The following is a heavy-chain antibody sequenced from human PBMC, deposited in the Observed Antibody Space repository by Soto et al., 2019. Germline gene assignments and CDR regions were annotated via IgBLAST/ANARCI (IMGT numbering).Heavy chain of an antibody. J-gene: IGHJ5*02. CDR1: GYTFTSYG. CDR3: ACFLECGGDCYTRAS. Sequence: GASVKVSCKASGYTFTSYGISWVRQAPGQGLEGMGWISAYNGNTNYAQKLQGRVTMTTDTPTSTAYMELRSLRSDATAVYYCACFLECGGDCYTRASWGQGTLVTVS. V-gene: IGHV1-18*01. CDR2: ISAYNGNT. D-gene: IGHD2-21*02.